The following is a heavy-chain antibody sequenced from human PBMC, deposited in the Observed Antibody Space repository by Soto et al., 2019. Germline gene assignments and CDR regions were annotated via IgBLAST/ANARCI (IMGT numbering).Heavy chain of an antibody. CDR2: IYYSGST. J-gene: IGHJ4*02. D-gene: IGHD2-15*01. CDR1: GGSISSGGYY. V-gene: IGHV4-31*03. Sequence: QVQLQESGPGLVKPSQTLSLTCTVSGGSISSGGYYWSWIRQHPGKGLEWIGYIYYSGSTYYNPSLTSRVTISVDTSKNQFALKLSSVTAADTAVYYCARVHTVVSPLYFDYWGQGTLVTVSS. CDR3: ARVHTVVSPLYFDY.